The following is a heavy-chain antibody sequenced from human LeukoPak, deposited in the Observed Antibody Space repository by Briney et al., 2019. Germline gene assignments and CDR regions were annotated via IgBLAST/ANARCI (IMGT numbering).Heavy chain of an antibody. CDR1: GFTFSSYA. V-gene: IGHV3-23*01. Sequence: GGSLRLPCAASGFTFSSYAMLCVRQPPGKGREWGSAITGSVGRTYYADSVKGRFTISRDKSKNTLYLQMNRLRDEDTAVYYCAKAAASIAAAGFYFDYWGQGTPVTVSS. CDR3: AKAAASIAAAGFYFDY. CDR2: ITGSVGRT. D-gene: IGHD6-13*01. J-gene: IGHJ4*02.